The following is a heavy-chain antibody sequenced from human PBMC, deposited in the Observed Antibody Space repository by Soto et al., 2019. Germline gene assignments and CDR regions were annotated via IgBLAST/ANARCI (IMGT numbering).Heavy chain of an antibody. CDR2: ISYDGSNK. CDR3: ARWGSRDYYDSSGYYYPAFHFDY. V-gene: IGHV3-30-3*01. Sequence: GGSLRLSCAASGFTFSSYAMHWVRQAPGKGLEWVAVISYDGSNKYYADSVKGRFTISRDNSKNTLYLQMNSLRAEDTAVYYCARWGSRDYYDSSGYYYPAFHFDYWGQGTLVTVSS. J-gene: IGHJ4*02. D-gene: IGHD3-22*01. CDR1: GFTFSSYA.